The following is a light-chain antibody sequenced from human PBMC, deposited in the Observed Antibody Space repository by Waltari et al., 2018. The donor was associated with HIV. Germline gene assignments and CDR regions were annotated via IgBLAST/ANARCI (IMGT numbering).Light chain of an antibody. V-gene: IGLV2-8*01. J-gene: IGLJ3*02. CDR2: EVT. Sequence: QSALTQPPSASGSPGQSVPVSCTATPSDIGGYNYVSWYQQHPGKAPKLIIYEVTKRPSGVPDRFSGSKSGNTASLTVSGLQAEDEADYYCSSYAGTNKVFGGGTKLTVL. CDR3: SSYAGTNKV. CDR1: PSDIGGYNY.